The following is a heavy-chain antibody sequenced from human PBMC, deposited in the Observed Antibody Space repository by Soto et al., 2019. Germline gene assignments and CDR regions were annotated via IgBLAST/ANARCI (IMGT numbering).Heavy chain of an antibody. CDR1: GDSMSSYY. Sequence: PSETLSLTCTVSGDSMSSYYWSWIRQPPGKGLEWIGYIYYSGSTTYNPSLRSRVTMSVDTSKNQFSLRLSSVTAVDTAVYYCARAKSNYQTFDHWGQGSQVTVSS. CDR2: IYYSGST. D-gene: IGHD4-4*01. CDR3: ARAKSNYQTFDH. J-gene: IGHJ4*02. V-gene: IGHV4-59*01.